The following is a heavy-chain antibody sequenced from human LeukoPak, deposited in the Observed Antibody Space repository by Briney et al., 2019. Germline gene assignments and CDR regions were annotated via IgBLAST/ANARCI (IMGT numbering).Heavy chain of an antibody. CDR1: GFTFSSYS. J-gene: IGHJ3*02. D-gene: IGHD3-22*01. V-gene: IGHV3-48*02. Sequence: GGSLRLSCAVSGFTFSSYSMNWVRQAPGKGLEWLSYISSSSSIIYYADSVKGRFTISRDNAKNSLYLQMNSLRDEDTAVYYCARDGDSSGYYAAFDIWGQGTMVTVSS. CDR2: ISSSSSII. CDR3: ARDGDSSGYYAAFDI.